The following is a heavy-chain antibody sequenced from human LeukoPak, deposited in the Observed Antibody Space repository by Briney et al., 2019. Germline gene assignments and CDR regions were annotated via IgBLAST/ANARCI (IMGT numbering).Heavy chain of an antibody. V-gene: IGHV3-21*01. J-gene: IGHJ4*02. CDR1: GFTFSGYS. D-gene: IGHD2-2*01. Sequence: GGSLRLSCATSGFTFSGYSMNWVRQAPGKGLEWVSSISSSSSYIYYADSVKGRFTISRDDAKNSLYLQMNSLRAEDTAVYYCASHGAAYCSSTSCFPGAYWGQGTLVTVSS. CDR2: ISSSSSYI. CDR3: ASHGAAYCSSTSCFPGAY.